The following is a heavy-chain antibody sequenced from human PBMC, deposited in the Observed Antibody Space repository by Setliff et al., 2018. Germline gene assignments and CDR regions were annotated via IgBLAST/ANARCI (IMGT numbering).Heavy chain of an antibody. D-gene: IGHD3-22*01. CDR1: GFTFSGSA. CDR3: TRQASPHPDSSGYYYDLKFYYYMDV. J-gene: IGHJ6*03. V-gene: IGHV3-73*01. CDR2: IRSRPDNYAT. Sequence: PGGSLRLSCVASGFTFSGSAMHWVRQASGKGLEWVGRIRSRPDNYATLYAASVKGRLTISRDDSKNTAYLQMNSLKTEDTAVYYCTRQASPHPDSSGYYYDLKFYYYMDVWGKGTTVTVSS.